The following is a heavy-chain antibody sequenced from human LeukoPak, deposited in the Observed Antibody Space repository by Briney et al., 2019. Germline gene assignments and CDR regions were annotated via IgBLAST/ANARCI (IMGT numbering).Heavy chain of an antibody. V-gene: IGHV1-46*01. CDR3: ARDRDTAMVL. Sequence: ASVKVSCKASGGTFSSCYMHWVRQAPGQGLEWMGIINPSGGSTSYAQKFQGRVTMTRDTSTSTVYMELSSLRSEDTAVYYCARDRDTAMVLWGQGTLVTVSS. CDR1: GGTFSSCY. D-gene: IGHD5-18*01. J-gene: IGHJ4*02. CDR2: INPSGGST.